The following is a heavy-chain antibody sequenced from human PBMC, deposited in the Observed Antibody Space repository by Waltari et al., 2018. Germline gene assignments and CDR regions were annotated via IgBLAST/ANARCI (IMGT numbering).Heavy chain of an antibody. J-gene: IGHJ4*02. CDR2: ISPNSIST. V-gene: IGHV3-23*01. CDR3: AKGQGGRRWYFDY. CDR1: GLSFSTYG. Sequence: EVQLLESGGGLVQPGGSLRLSCTASGLSFSTYGMTWVRQAPGKGLEWVSSISPNSISTYYADSVKGRFTISRDNSKSTVILQLSSLRVEDTAIYYCAKGQGGRRWYFDYWGQGTLVTVSS. D-gene: IGHD3-16*01.